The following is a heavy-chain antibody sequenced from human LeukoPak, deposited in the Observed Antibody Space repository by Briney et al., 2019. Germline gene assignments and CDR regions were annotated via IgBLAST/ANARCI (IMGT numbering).Heavy chain of an antibody. D-gene: IGHD4-23*01. CDR2: IYDSGRT. J-gene: IGHJ4*02. CDR3: IGHGGYSF. Sequence: PGGSLRLSCLASGFTVGNNHMSWVRQAPGKGLEWVSIIYDSGRTNYADSVKGRFTISRDNSKNTLYLQMNSLRADDTALYHCIGHGGYSFWGQGTLVTVSS. CDR1: GFTVGNNH. V-gene: IGHV3-66*01.